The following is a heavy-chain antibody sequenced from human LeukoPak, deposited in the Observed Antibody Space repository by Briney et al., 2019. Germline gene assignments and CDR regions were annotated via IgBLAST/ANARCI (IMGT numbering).Heavy chain of an antibody. V-gene: IGHV1-46*01. CDR1: GYTFTSYY. J-gene: IGHJ6*03. CDR3: ASTPGRQDYYYYMDV. Sequence: ASVKVSCKASGYTFTSYYMHWMRQAPGQGLEWMGIINPSGGSTSYAQKFQGRVTMTRDTSTSTVYMELSSLRSEDTAVYYCASTPGRQDYYYYMDVWGKGTTVTVSS. CDR2: INPSGGST. D-gene: IGHD2-15*01.